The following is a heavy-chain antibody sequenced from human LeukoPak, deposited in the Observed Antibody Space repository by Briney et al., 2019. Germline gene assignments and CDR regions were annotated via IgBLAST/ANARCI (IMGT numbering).Heavy chain of an antibody. CDR3: ARGVDTALYNYYAMDV. CDR1: GGSISSGDYY. J-gene: IGHJ6*02. CDR2: IYYSGST. V-gene: IGHV4-30-4*01. D-gene: IGHD5-18*01. Sequence: SETLSLTCTVSGGSISSGDYYWSWIRQPPGKGLECIGYIYYSGSTYYNPSLKSRVTISVDTSKNQFSLKLSSVTAADTAVYYCARGVDTALYNYYAMDVWGQGTTVTVSS.